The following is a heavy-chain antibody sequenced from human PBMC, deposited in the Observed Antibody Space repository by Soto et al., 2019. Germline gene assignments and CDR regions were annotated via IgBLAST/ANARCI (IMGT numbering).Heavy chain of an antibody. CDR3: ARDPTVSYRDYWYFDL. CDR1: GFTFSDYY. D-gene: IGHD4-4*01. CDR2: ISSSGSTI. V-gene: IGHV3-11*01. Sequence: PGGSLRLSCAASGFTFSDYYMSWIRQAPGKGLEWVSYISSSGSTIYYADSVKGRFTISRDNAKNSLYLQMNSLRAEDTAVYYCARDPTVSYRDYWYFDLWGRGTLVTVSS. J-gene: IGHJ2*01.